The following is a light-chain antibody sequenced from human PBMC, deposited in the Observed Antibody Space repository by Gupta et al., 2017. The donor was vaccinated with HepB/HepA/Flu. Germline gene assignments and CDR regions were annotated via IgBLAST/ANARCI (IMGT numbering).Light chain of an antibody. Sequence: SALTQPRSVSRSPGQSVTISCTGTNSDVGYYNYVAWYQQHPGPAPKLMIYDVNKRPSGVPYRFSCAKSGNTASLTIAGLQAEDEADYYCSSYAGSYTFLVFGGGTKLTVL. CDR1: NSDVGYYNY. CDR3: SSYAGSYTFLV. V-gene: IGLV2-11*01. CDR2: DVN. J-gene: IGLJ2*01.